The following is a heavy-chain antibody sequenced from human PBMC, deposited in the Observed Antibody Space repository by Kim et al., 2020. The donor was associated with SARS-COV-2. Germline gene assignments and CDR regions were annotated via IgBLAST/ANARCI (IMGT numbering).Heavy chain of an antibody. V-gene: IGHV3-23*01. CDR3: ANQQKAPYYYGSGEINYYYYGMDV. Sequence: GGSLRLSCAASGFTFSSYAMSWVRQAPGKGLEWVSAISGSGGSTYYADSVKGRFTISRDNSKNTLYLQMNSLRAEDTAVYYCANQQKAPYYYGSGEINYYYYGMDVWGQGTTVTVSS. CDR2: ISGSGGST. D-gene: IGHD3-10*01. CDR1: GFTFSSYA. J-gene: IGHJ6*02.